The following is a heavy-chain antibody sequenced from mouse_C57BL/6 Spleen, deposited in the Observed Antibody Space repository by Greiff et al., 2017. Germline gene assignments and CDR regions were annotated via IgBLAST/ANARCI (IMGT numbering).Heavy chain of an antibody. J-gene: IGHJ4*01. CDR3: ARRGLITPHYYAMDY. V-gene: IGHV5-15*01. D-gene: IGHD1-1*01. Sequence: EVMLVESGGGLVQPGGSLKLSCAASGFTFSDYGMAWVRQAPRKGPEWVAFISNLAYSIYYADTVTGRFTISRENAKNTLYLEMSSLRSEDTAMYYCARRGLITPHYYAMDYWGQGTSVTVSS. CDR1: GFTFSDYG. CDR2: ISNLAYSI.